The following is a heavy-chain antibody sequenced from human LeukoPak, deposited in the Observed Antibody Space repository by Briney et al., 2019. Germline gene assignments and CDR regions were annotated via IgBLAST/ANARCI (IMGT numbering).Heavy chain of an antibody. Sequence: ASVKVSCKASGYTFTSYYMHWVRQAPGQGLEWMGIINPSGGSRSYAQKFQGRVTMTRDMSTSTVYMELSSLRSEDTAVYYCARVAAEVVGVPGAIGFGWLRRDYYYMDVWGKGTTVTISS. V-gene: IGHV1-46*01. CDR3: ARVAAEVVGVPGAIGFGWLRRDYYYMDV. CDR2: INPSGGSR. D-gene: IGHD2-2*02. CDR1: GYTFTSYY. J-gene: IGHJ6*03.